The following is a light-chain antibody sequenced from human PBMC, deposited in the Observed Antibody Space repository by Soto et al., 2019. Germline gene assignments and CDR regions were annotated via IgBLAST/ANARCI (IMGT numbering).Light chain of an antibody. CDR2: EVY. CDR1: GSDIGGYNY. V-gene: IGLV2-11*01. Sequence: QSALTQPRSVSGSPGQSVTISCTGSGSDIGGYNYVSWFQQYPGKAPELIIYEVYKWPSGVPDRFSGSKSGYTASLTISGLQSEDDADYYCCSYAGTFTWVFGGGTELTVL. CDR3: CSYAGTFTWV. J-gene: IGLJ3*02.